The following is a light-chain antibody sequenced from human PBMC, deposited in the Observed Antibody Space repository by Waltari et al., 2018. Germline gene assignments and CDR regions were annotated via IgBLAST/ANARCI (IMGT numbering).Light chain of an antibody. V-gene: IGLV2-8*01. CDR3: SSYAGSDIVI. CDR1: SSDVGGYNY. J-gene: IGLJ2*01. CDR2: EVS. Sequence: QSALTQPPSASGSPGQSVTISCAGTSSDVGGYNYVSWYQQHPGKAPKFLIYEVSKRPSGVPGRFAGSKIGNTASLTVSGLQAEDEADYYCSSYAGSDIVIFGGGTKLTVL.